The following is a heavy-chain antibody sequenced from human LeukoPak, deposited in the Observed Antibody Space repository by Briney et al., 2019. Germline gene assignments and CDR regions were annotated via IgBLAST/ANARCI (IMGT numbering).Heavy chain of an antibody. CDR1: GGSFSGYY. CDR3: ARGNAARPFYYYYYMDV. D-gene: IGHD6-6*01. V-gene: IGHV4-34*01. CDR2: INHSGST. Sequence: SETLSLTCAVYGGSFSGYYWSWIRQPPGKGLEWIGEINHSGSTNYNPSLKSRVTISVDTSKNQFSLKLSSVTAADTAVYYCARGNAARPFYYYYYMDVWGKGTTVTVS. J-gene: IGHJ6*03.